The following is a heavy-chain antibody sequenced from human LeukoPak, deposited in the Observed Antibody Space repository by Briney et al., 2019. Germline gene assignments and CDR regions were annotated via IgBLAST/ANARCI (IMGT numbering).Heavy chain of an antibody. CDR1: GYTFTGYY. J-gene: IGHJ6*02. V-gene: IGHV1-2*02. CDR3: AAESGSEHKYYYYGMDV. CDR2: INPNSGGT. D-gene: IGHD3-10*01. Sequence: GASVKVSCKASGYTFTGYYMHWVRQAPGQGLEWMGWINPNSGGTNYAQKFQGRVTMTRDTSISTAYMELSSLRSEDTAVYYCAAESGSEHKYYYYGMDVWGQGTTVTVSS.